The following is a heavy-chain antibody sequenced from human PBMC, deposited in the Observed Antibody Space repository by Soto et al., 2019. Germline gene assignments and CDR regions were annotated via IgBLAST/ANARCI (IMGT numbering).Heavy chain of an antibody. CDR3: ARRIAVVGYYFDY. Sequence: QVQLVESGGGLVKPGGSLRLSCAASGFTFSDYYMSWIRQAPGKGLEWVSYISSSSSYTNYADSVKGRFTISRDNAKNSLYLQMNSLRAEDTAVYYCARRIAVVGYYFDYWGQGTLVTVSS. CDR2: ISSSSSYT. V-gene: IGHV3-11*05. CDR1: GFTFSDYY. J-gene: IGHJ4*02. D-gene: IGHD6-19*01.